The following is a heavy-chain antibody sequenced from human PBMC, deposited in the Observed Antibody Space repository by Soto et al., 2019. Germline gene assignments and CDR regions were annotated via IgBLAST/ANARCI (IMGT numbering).Heavy chain of an antibody. CDR2: YRRSV. V-gene: IGHV4-61*08. D-gene: IGHD7-27*01. Sequence: QMQLQESGPGLVKPSETLSLNCVVSGGSVSSGDHAWGWIRQPPGKGLEWIGYRRSVNYNPSRRSRVTISVHTAKNQFSLKRSSVTAADTAVYYCGRDNWGSIDYWGQGTQVTVSS. J-gene: IGHJ4*02. CDR3: GRDNWGSIDY. CDR1: GGSVSSGDHA.